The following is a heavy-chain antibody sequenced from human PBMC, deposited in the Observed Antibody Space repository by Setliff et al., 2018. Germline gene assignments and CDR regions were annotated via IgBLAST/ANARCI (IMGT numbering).Heavy chain of an antibody. V-gene: IGHV3-23*01. CDR3: ARCTGGDCYLDAFDI. D-gene: IGHD2-21*02. CDR2: ISNSGGST. J-gene: IGHJ3*02. Sequence: PGGSLRLSCAASGFTFYSYAMSWVRQAPGKGLEWVSGISNSGGSTNYVDSVKGRFTISRDNSKNTLYLQLNSLRAEDTAVYYCARCTGGDCYLDAFDIWGQGTMVTVSS. CDR1: GFTFYSYA.